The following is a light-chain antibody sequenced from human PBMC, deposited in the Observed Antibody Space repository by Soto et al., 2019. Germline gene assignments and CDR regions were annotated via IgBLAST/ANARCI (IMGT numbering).Light chain of an antibody. CDR2: LGS. J-gene: IGKJ2*01. CDR1: QSLLYSNGYNY. V-gene: IGKV2-28*01. Sequence: DIVLTQSPLSLPVTPGEPASISCWSSQSLLYSNGYNYLDWYLQKPGQSPQLLIYLGSYRASGVPDRFSGRGSGTDVTLRISRVEAEDAGIYYWVQGPQSPPYTFGRGLRLEIK. CDR3: VQGPQSPPYT.